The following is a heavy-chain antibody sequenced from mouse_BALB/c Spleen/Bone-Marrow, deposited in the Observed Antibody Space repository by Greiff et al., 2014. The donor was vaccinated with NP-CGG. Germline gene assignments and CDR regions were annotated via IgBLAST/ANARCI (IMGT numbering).Heavy chain of an antibody. J-gene: IGHJ2*01. V-gene: IGHV1S22*01. CDR2: IYPGSGST. CDR3: TPRLRY. Sequence: LQQPGSELVRPGASVKLSCKASGYTSTSYWMHWVKQRPGQGLEWIGNIYPGSGSTNYDEKFKSKATLTVDTSSSTAYMQLSSLTSEDSAVYYCTPRLRYWGQGTTLTVSS. D-gene: IGHD1-2*01. CDR1: GYTSTSYW.